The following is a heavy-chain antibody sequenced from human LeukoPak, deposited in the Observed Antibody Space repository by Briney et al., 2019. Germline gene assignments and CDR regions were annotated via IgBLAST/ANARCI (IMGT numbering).Heavy chain of an antibody. Sequence: GGSLRLSCAASGFTFSSYGMHWVRQAPGKGLEWVAVISYDGSNKYYADSVKGRFTISRDNSKNTLYLQMNSLRAEDTAVYYCAEDEANDYGDYLGYWGQGTLVTVSS. J-gene: IGHJ4*02. V-gene: IGHV3-30*18. CDR1: GFTFSSYG. CDR2: ISYDGSNK. CDR3: AEDEANDYGDYLGY. D-gene: IGHD4-17*01.